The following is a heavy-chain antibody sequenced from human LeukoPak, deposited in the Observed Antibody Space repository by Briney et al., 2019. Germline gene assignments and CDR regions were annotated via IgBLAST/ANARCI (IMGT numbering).Heavy chain of an antibody. CDR2: IHVTGRT. J-gene: IGHJ5*02. D-gene: IGHD2-8*02. V-gene: IGHV4-61*02. CDR1: GASISSGNYY. Sequence: PSETLSLTCTVSGASISSGNYYWSWIRQTAGKGLEWIGRIHVTGRTDYNPSLKSRFTVSLDTAKNQYSLQLSSVSAADTAIYYCARGHTGQNWFDPWGQGALVTVSS. CDR3: ARGHTGQNWFDP.